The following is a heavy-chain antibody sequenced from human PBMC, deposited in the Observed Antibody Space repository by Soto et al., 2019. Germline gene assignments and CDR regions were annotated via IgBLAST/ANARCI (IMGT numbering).Heavy chain of an antibody. CDR2: FDPETGET. J-gene: IGHJ4*02. CDR1: GYTLTGLS. CDR3: AKDLVSGAYDYYFDY. Sequence: QVQLVQSGAEVKKPGAPVKVSCKVSGYTLTGLSMHWVRQAPGKGLEWMGGFDPETGETIYAQRFQGRVTVTEDTSTDTVYMELSSLRSEDTAVYYCAKDLVSGAYDYYFDYWGQGSLVTVSS. V-gene: IGHV1-24*01. D-gene: IGHD5-12*01.